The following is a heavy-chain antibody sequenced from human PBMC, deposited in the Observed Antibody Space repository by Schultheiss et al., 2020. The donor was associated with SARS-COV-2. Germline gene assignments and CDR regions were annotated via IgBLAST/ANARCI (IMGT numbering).Heavy chain of an antibody. CDR1: GYTFTSYA. CDR2: INAGNGNT. Sequence: ASVKVSCKASGYTFTSYAMHWVRQAPGQRLEWMGWINAGNGNTKYSQKFQGRVTITRDTSASTAYMELRSLRSDDTAVYYCARGHPGDYWGQGTLVTVSS. CDR3: ARGHPGDY. J-gene: IGHJ4*02. V-gene: IGHV1-3*01. D-gene: IGHD3-10*01.